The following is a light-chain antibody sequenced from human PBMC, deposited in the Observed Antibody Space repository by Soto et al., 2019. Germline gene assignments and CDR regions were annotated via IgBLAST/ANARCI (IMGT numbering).Light chain of an antibody. CDR2: EVS. CDR1: SSDVGGYDY. V-gene: IGLV2-11*01. J-gene: IGLJ2*01. Sequence: QSVLTQPRSVSGSPGQSVTISCTGTSSDVGGYDYVSWYQQYPGKAPKLMIYEVSSRPSGVSNRFSGSKSGNTASLTISGLQAEDEADYYCSSFGGTIRVFGGGTKLTVL. CDR3: SSFGGTIRV.